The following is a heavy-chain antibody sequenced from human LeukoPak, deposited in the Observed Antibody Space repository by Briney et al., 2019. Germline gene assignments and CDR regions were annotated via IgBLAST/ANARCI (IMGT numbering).Heavy chain of an antibody. CDR3: ARDGNYGGNFGALGY. CDR1: GFTFSNFD. Sequence: GGSLRLSCAASGFTFSNFDMNWVRQAPGKGLEWVSYISSSGSPKYYADSVRGRFTISRDNAVNSLYLQMNSLRAEDTAVYYCARDGNYGGNFGALGYWGQGTLVTVSS. D-gene: IGHD4-23*01. V-gene: IGHV3-48*03. CDR2: ISSSGSPK. J-gene: IGHJ4*02.